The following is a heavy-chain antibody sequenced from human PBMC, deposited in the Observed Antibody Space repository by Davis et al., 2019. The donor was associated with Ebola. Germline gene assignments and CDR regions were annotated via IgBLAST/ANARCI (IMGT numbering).Heavy chain of an antibody. CDR2: ISPDGSDK. D-gene: IGHD1-7*01. Sequence: GESLKISCAASGISFSNYGMFWVRQAPGKVMEWVAVISPDGSDKNYADSGKGRFTISRDNSKNKLDLQMNSLRPEDTAVYYCAKGTFMDVWGKGTTVTVSS. CDR1: GISFSNYG. J-gene: IGHJ6*04. V-gene: IGHV3-30*18. CDR3: AKGTFMDV.